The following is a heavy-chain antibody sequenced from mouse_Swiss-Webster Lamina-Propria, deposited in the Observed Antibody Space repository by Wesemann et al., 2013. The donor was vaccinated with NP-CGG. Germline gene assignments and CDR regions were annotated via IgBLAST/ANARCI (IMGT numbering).Heavy chain of an antibody. J-gene: IGHJ4*01. V-gene: IGHV1S81*02. D-gene: IGHD1-2*01. CDR1: GYTFTSYY. Sequence: GAELVKPGASVKLSCKASGYTFTSYYMYWVKQRPGQGLEWIGEINPSNGGTNFNEKFKSKATLTVDKSSSTAYMQLSSLTSEDSAVYYCTREAATDGDYAMDYWGQGTSVTVSS. CDR3: TREAATDGDYAMDY. CDR2: INPSNGGT.